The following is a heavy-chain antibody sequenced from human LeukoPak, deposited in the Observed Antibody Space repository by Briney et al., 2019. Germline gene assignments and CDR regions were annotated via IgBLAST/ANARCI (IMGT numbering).Heavy chain of an antibody. V-gene: IGHV3-7*01. Sequence: GGSLRLSCAASGFTFNTYWMSWVRQAPGKGLEWVAKIKQDASEKYYVDSVKGRFTISRDNAKNSLYLQMNSLRAEDTAVYYCARIFPRYYDSTGPDYWYFDLWGRGTLVTVSS. J-gene: IGHJ2*01. CDR1: GFTFNTYW. CDR2: IKQDASEK. D-gene: IGHD3-22*01. CDR3: ARIFPRYYDSTGPDYWYFDL.